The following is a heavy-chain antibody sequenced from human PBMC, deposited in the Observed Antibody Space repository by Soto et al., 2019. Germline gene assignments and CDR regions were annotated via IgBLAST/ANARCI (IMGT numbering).Heavy chain of an antibody. Sequence: ASVKVSCKASGYTFTSYYMHWVRQAPGQGLEWMGIINPSGGSTSYAQKFQGRVTMTRDTSTSTVYMELSSLRSGDTAVYYCARDMYAYCGGDCYSPGYFDYWGQGTLVTVSS. J-gene: IGHJ4*02. CDR3: ARDMYAYCGGDCYSPGYFDY. V-gene: IGHV1-46*01. D-gene: IGHD2-21*02. CDR1: GYTFTSYY. CDR2: INPSGGST.